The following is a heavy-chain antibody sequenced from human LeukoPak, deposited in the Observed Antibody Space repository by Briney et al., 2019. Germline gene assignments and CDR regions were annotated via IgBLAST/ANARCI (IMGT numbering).Heavy chain of an antibody. J-gene: IGHJ4*02. V-gene: IGHV1-69*04. CDR1: GGTFSSYA. CDR2: IIPILGIA. D-gene: IGHD1-26*01. CDR3: ARADGSYHFDY. Sequence: GASVKVSCKASGGTFSSYAISWVRQAPGQGLEWMGRIIPILGIANYAQKFQGRVTITADKSTSTAYMELSSLRSEDTAVYYCARADGSYHFDYWGQETLVTVSS.